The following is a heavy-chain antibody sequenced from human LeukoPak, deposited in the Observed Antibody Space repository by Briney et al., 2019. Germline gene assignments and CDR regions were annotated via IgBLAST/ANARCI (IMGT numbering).Heavy chain of an antibody. CDR3: ARDNSVRDEAWWFNP. J-gene: IGHJ5*02. V-gene: IGHV1-69*13. Sequence: ASVTVSCKTSGYTFTAHDIFWVRQAPGQGLEWMGGIIPIFGTANYAQKFQGRVTITADESTSTDYLELSSLRSEDTAVYYCARDNSVRDEAWWFNPWGQGTLVTVSS. CDR1: GYTFTAHD. CDR2: IIPIFGTA. D-gene: IGHD5-24*01.